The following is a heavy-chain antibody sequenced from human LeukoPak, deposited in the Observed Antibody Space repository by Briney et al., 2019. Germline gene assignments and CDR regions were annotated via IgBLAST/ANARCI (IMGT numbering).Heavy chain of an antibody. CDR1: GYTFTSCD. D-gene: IGHD6-13*01. V-gene: IGHV1-8*02. Sequence: ASVKVSCNASGYTFTSCDINWVRQATGQGLQWMGWMNPNSGDTGYAQNFRGRISITRNTSISTAYMELSGLRSEDTAVYYCARDMRGAAAADDAFDIWGQGTMVIVSS. CDR3: ARDMRGAAAADDAFDI. J-gene: IGHJ3*02. CDR2: MNPNSGDT.